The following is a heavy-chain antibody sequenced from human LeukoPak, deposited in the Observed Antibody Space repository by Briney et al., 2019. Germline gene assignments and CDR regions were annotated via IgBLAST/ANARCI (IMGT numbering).Heavy chain of an antibody. D-gene: IGHD6-19*01. Sequence: SETLSLTCAVYGGSFSGYYWSWIRQPSGKGLEWIGEINHSGSTNYNPSLKSRVTISVDTSKNQFSLKLSSVTAADTAVYYCAREGSSGWYRAFDIWGQGTIVTVSS. CDR1: GGSFSGYY. CDR3: AREGSSGWYRAFDI. J-gene: IGHJ3*02. V-gene: IGHV4-34*01. CDR2: INHSGST.